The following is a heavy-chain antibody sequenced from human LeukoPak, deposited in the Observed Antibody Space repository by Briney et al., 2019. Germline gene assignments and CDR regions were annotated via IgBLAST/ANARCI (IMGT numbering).Heavy chain of an antibody. CDR3: ARGPYSSDAGY. V-gene: IGHV4-34*01. D-gene: IGHD6-25*01. J-gene: IGHJ4*02. Sequence: SETLSLTCAVYGGSFTSYYWSGIRQPPGEGLEWIGEISHTGHTNYNPSLKSRVTMSVETSKNQLSLILTSVTAADTAVYYCARGPYSSDAGYWGQGTLVTVSS. CDR2: ISHTGHT. CDR1: GGSFTSYY.